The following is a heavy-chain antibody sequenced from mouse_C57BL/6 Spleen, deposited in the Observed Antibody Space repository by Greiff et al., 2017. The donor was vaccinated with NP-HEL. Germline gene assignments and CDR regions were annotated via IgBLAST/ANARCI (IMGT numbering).Heavy chain of an antibody. V-gene: IGHV1-81*01. D-gene: IGHD2-3*01. CDR2: IYPRSGNT. CDR1: GYTFTSYG. Sequence: QVQLQQSGAELARPGASVKLSCKASGYTFTSYGISWVKQRTGQGLEWIGEIYPRSGNTYYNEKFKGKATLTADKSSSTAYMELRSLTSEDSAVYFCARQRVPNKPYDGYYGYFDVWGTGTTVTVAS. CDR3: ARQRVPNKPYDGYYGYFDV. J-gene: IGHJ1*03.